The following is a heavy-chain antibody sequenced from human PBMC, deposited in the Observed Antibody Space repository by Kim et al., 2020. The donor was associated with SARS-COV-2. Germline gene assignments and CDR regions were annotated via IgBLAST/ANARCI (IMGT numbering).Heavy chain of an antibody. D-gene: IGHD3-10*01. CDR3: ARGAMVRGVMFDY. V-gene: IGHV3-53*01. Sequence: ADAMKCPSPHSRGNTKNTLYLQMNSLRAEDTAVYYCARGAMVRGVMFDYWGQGTLVTVSS. J-gene: IGHJ4*02.